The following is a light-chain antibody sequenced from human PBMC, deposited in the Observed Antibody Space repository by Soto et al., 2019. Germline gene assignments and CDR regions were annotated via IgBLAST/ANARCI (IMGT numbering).Light chain of an antibody. CDR2: GAS. CDR3: QQYHKWPPIT. V-gene: IGKV3-15*01. J-gene: IGKJ5*01. Sequence: EVVMTQSPATLSVSLGESATLSCRASQSVDGYLAWYQQKPGQAPRPLIYGASTRATGVTARFRGGGSGTEFTLTISSLQSEDSAVYYCQQYHKWPPITFGQGTRLEIK. CDR1: QSVDGY.